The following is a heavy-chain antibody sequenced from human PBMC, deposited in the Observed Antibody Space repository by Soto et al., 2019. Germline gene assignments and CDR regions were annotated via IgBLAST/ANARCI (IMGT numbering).Heavy chain of an antibody. CDR2: IIPIFGTA. Sequence: QVQLVQSGAEVKKPGSSVKVSCKASGGTFSSYAISWVRQAPGQGLEWMGGIIPIFGTANYAQKFQGRVTITADESTSTAYMERSSLRSEDTAVYYCARAEGYCSSTSCYGRFDYWGQGTLVTVSS. J-gene: IGHJ4*02. CDR3: ARAEGYCSSTSCYGRFDY. V-gene: IGHV1-69*01. CDR1: GGTFSSYA. D-gene: IGHD2-2*01.